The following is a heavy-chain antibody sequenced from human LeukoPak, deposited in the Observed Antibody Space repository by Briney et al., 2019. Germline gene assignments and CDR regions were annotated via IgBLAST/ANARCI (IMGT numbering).Heavy chain of an antibody. D-gene: IGHD2-21*02. J-gene: IGHJ4*02. CDR2: IYYSGST. CDR1: GGSISSYY. CDR3: AQRGGDWYLFDY. Sequence: SETLSLTCTVSGGSISSYYWSWIRQPPGKGLEWIRYIYYSGSTNYNPSLKSRVTISVDTSKNQFSLKLSSVTAADTAVYYCAQRGGDWYLFDYWGQGTLVTVSS. V-gene: IGHV4-59*01.